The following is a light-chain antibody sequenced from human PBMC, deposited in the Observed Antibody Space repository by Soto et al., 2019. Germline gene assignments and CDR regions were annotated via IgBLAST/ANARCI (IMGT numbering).Light chain of an antibody. V-gene: IGKV2-28*01. CDR3: LQARQAPPT. CDR2: LGS. Sequence: DIVMTQSPLYLPVTPGEPASISCRSSQSLLHSNGYNYLDGYLQKPVQSPQLLIYLGSNRASGVPDRFSGGGSGTDFTLKSSRVVSEDVGVYYCLQARQAPPTFGQGTKLEIK. J-gene: IGKJ2*01. CDR1: QSLLHSNGYNY.